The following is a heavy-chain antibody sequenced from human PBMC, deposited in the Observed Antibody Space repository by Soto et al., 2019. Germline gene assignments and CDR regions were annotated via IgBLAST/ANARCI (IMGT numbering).Heavy chain of an antibody. Sequence: QVQVVQSGAEEKKPGASVKVSCKASGYTFISYAIHWVRQAPGQRLEWMGWINAGNGNTKYSQKFQGRVTITRDTAESTADMELSSLRFEVTAVYYCARGGYYYDSSGSPYVDYWGQGTLVTVSS. CDR1: GYTFISYA. D-gene: IGHD3-22*01. J-gene: IGHJ4*02. CDR2: INAGNGNT. V-gene: IGHV1-3*05. CDR3: ARGGYYYDSSGSPYVDY.